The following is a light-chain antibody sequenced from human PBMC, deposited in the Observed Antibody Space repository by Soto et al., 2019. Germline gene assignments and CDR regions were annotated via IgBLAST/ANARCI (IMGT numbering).Light chain of an antibody. J-gene: IGKJ4*01. Sequence: EIVLTQSPATLSVSPGERATLSCRASQSVASYLAWYHQKPGQAPRLLIYGASTRATGVPARFSGSGSGTEFTLTISSLQSEDFAVYYCQQYNDWPLLTFGGGTKVEI. V-gene: IGKV3-15*01. CDR2: GAS. CDR3: QQYNDWPLLT. CDR1: QSVASY.